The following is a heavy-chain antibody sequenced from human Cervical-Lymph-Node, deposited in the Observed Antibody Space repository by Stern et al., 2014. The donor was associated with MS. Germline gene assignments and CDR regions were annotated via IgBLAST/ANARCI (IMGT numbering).Heavy chain of an antibody. Sequence: QVHLLESGAEVKKPGSSVKVSCKTSGGTFSSFAISWVRQAPGQGLVWMGGVIPLFDTTDYAQNFQDRVTISADESTSTVYMELNSLRSEDTAVYFGARDVASGNISSYLHWFDPWGQGTLVTVSS. V-gene: IGHV1-69*01. CDR2: VIPLFDTT. D-gene: IGHD6-6*01. J-gene: IGHJ5*02. CDR3: ARDVASGNISSYLHWFDP. CDR1: GGTFSSFA.